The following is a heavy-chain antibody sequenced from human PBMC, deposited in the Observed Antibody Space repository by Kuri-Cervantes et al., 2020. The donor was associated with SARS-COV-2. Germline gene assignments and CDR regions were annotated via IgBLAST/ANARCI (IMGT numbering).Heavy chain of an antibody. CDR3: ARVGDYYGSGSVDY. J-gene: IGHJ4*02. V-gene: IGHV4-34*01. Sequence: SETLSLTCAVYGGSFSGYYWRWIRQPPGKGLEWIGEINHSGSTNYNPSLKSRVTISVDTSKNQFSLKLSSVTAADTAVYYCARVGDYYGSGSVDYWGQGTLVTVSS. CDR2: INHSGST. D-gene: IGHD3-10*01. CDR1: GGSFSGYY.